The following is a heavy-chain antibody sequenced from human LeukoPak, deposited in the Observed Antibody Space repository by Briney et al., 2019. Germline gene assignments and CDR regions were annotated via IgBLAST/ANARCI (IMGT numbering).Heavy chain of an antibody. Sequence: GGSLRLSCAASGFTFSSYAMHWVRQAPGKGLEWVAVISSDGSNKYYADSVKGRFTISRDNSKNTLYLQMNSLRAEDTAVYYCAKKSSRYSDYWGQGTLITVSS. J-gene: IGHJ4*02. CDR1: GFTFSSYA. V-gene: IGHV3-30*18. CDR3: AKKSSRYSDY. D-gene: IGHD6-13*01. CDR2: ISSDGSNK.